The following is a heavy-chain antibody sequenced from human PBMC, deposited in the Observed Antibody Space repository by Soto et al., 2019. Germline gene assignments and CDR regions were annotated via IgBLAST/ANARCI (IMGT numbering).Heavy chain of an antibody. J-gene: IGHJ6*02. Sequence: AGGSLRLSCAASGFTFSSYSMNWVRQAPGKGLEWVSYISSSSSTIYYADSVKGRFTISRDNAKNSLYLQMNSLRDEDTAVYYCAREVEVVVAATPSYYYGMDVWGQGTTVTVSS. CDR2: ISSSSSTI. CDR1: GFTFSSYS. D-gene: IGHD2-15*01. CDR3: AREVEVVVAATPSYYYGMDV. V-gene: IGHV3-48*02.